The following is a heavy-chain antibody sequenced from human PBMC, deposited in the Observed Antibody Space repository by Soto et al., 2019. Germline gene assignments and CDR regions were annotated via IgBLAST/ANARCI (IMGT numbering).Heavy chain of an antibody. Sequence: DVQLVESGGGLVQPGGSLRLSCAASGFTFSNYWMHWVRQAPGTGLMWVSRINSDGSNTYYADSVQGRFSVSRDNAKSTLYLQVNSLRAEDTSMYYCARGISRYWEFDFWGQGALVIVSS. J-gene: IGHJ4*02. V-gene: IGHV3-74*02. CDR1: GFTFSNYW. D-gene: IGHD2-15*01. CDR2: INSDGSNT. CDR3: ARGISRYWEFDF.